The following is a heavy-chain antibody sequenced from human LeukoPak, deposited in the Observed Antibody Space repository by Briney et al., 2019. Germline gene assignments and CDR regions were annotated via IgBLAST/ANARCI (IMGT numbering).Heavy chain of an antibody. CDR2: ISGSGGGT. CDR3: ARDPLGDSTYYFDY. D-gene: IGHD2-21*01. V-gene: IGHV3-23*01. CDR1: GFTFSSYA. Sequence: GGSLRLSCAASGFTFSSYAMSWVRQAPGKGLEWVSAISGSGGGTYYADSVKGRFTISRDNSKNTLYLQMNSLRAEDTAVYYCARDPLGDSTYYFDYWGQGTLVTVSS. J-gene: IGHJ4*02.